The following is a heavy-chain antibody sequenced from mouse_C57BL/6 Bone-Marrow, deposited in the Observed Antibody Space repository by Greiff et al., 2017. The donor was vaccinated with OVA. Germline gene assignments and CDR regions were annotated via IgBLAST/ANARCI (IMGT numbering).Heavy chain of an antibody. J-gene: IGHJ3*01. V-gene: IGHV1-42*01. CDR1: GYSFTGYY. D-gene: IGHD2-4*01. CDR2: INPSTGGT. Sequence: EVKLQESGPELVKPGASVKISCKASGYSFTGYYMNWVKQSPDTSLEWIGEINPSTGGTTYNQKFKAKATLTVDKSSSTADMHLKSLTSEDSAVYYCARDDYDPCAYWGQGTLVTVSA. CDR3: ARDDYDPCAY.